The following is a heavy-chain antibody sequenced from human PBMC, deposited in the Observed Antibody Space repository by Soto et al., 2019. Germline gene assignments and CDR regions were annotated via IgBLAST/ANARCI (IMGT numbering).Heavy chain of an antibody. CDR1: AGSVNSGSYH. J-gene: IGHJ5*02. V-gene: IGHV4-61*01. CDR2: ISYSGST. Sequence: SETLSLTCTVSAGSVNSGSYHWSWIRQTPGKGLEWIGYISYSGSTNHNPSLKSRVTISVDTSKNQFSLKLSSVTAADTAVYYCARGWTYCSSTSCYLNWFDPWGQGTLVTVSS. CDR3: ARGWTYCSSTSCYLNWFDP. D-gene: IGHD2-2*01.